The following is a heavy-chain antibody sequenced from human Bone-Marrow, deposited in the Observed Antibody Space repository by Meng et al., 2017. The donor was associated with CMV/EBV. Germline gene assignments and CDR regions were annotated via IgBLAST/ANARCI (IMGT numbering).Heavy chain of an antibody. CDR1: GASTRNPDYY. Sequence: SETLSLTCTVSGASTRNPDYYWTWIRQSPGKGLEWIGYTYYSGSTYSNPSLASRIYMSVDTSKNQFSLRVYSVTAADTAVYYCARVGASYFYGSGGTIWGQGTLVTVSS. V-gene: IGHV4-30-4*01. D-gene: IGHD3-10*01. CDR2: TYYSGST. CDR3: ARVGASYFYGSGGTI. J-gene: IGHJ4*02.